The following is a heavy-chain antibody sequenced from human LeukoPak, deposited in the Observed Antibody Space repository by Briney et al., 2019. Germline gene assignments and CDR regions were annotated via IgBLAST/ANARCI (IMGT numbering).Heavy chain of an antibody. CDR3: ASPRIAVAGTYAFDI. D-gene: IGHD6-19*01. Sequence: ASVKVSCKASGYTFTGYAMHWVRQAPGQRLEWMGWINAGNGNTKYSQKFQGRVTITRDTSASTAYMELSSLRSEDTAVYYCASPRIAVAGTYAFDIWGQGTMVTVSS. CDR1: GYTFTGYA. V-gene: IGHV1-3*01. J-gene: IGHJ3*02. CDR2: INAGNGNT.